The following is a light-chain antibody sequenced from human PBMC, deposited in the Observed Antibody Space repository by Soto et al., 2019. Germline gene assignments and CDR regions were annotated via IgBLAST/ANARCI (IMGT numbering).Light chain of an antibody. CDR1: QGISSY. CDR2: AAS. J-gene: IGKJ5*01. V-gene: IGKV1-9*01. CDR3: QQLNIDSYPLT. Sequence: IQLTQSPSSLSASVGDRVTITCRASQGISSYLAWYQQKPGKAPKLLIKAASRLQTGVPSRFSGSGSGTDFTLTISGLQPDDFATYYCQQLNIDSYPLTFGQGTRLEI.